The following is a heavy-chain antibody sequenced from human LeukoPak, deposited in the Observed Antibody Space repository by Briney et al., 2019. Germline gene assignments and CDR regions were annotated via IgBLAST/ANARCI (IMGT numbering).Heavy chain of an antibody. D-gene: IGHD2-2*01. CDR1: GGSIIGASHY. CDR2: IYYNGVT. V-gene: IGHV4-39*07. J-gene: IGHJ2*01. CDR3: SRRDCSQTSCSYWYFDL. Sequence: SETLSLTCAVSGGSIIGASHYWGWIRQPPGKGPEWIGSIYYNGVTYYSPSLKSRVTISVDTSKNQFSLTLNAVTAADTAVYYCSRRDCSQTSCSYWYFDLWGRGTLVTVSS.